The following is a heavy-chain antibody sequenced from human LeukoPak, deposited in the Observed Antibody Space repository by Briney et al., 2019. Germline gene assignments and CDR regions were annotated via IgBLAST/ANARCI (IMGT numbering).Heavy chain of an antibody. D-gene: IGHD2-2*01. J-gene: IGHJ5*01. Sequence: GGSLRLSCAASGFTFRSYDMHWVRQATGKGLEWVSGIGTAGEIYYPDSVKGRFTISRDNTKNTLYLQMNSLRAEDTAVYYCAKDRHAPGRYCSSTSCFPFDSWGQGTLVTVSS. CDR2: IGTAGEI. CDR1: GFTFRSYD. CDR3: AKDRHAPGRYCSSTSCFPFDS. V-gene: IGHV3-13*01.